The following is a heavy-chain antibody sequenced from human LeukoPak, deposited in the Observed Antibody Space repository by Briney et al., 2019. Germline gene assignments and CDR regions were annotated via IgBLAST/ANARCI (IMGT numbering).Heavy chain of an antibody. D-gene: IGHD4-17*01. Sequence: SLRLSCAASGLSVSSTYMTWVRQAPGKGLEWVSVIYSGGGTNYTDSLKGRFSISRDNSKNTLYLQMNSLRAEDTAVYYCVGEGKYWGQGTLVTVSS. CDR1: GLSVSSTY. V-gene: IGHV3-53*01. CDR2: IYSGGGT. CDR3: VGEGKY. J-gene: IGHJ4*02.